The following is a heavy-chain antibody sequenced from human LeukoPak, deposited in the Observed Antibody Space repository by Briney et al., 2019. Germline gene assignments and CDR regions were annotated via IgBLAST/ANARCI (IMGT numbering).Heavy chain of an antibody. CDR1: GFTFSSYA. CDR3: AREGYSYGSYYFDY. CDR2: ISYDGSNK. J-gene: IGHJ4*02. D-gene: IGHD5-18*01. Sequence: GGSLRLSCAASGFTFSSYAMHWVRQAPGKGLEWVAVISYDGSNKYYADSVKGRFTISRDNSKNTLYLQMNSLRAEDTAVYYCAREGYSYGSYYFDYWGQGTLVTVSS. V-gene: IGHV3-30*14.